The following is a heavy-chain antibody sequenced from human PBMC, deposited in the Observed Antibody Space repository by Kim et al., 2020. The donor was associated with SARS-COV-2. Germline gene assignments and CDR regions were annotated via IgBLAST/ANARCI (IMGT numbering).Heavy chain of an antibody. CDR3: AGGANAAH. D-gene: IGHD2-15*01. Sequence: GGATNYADSVKGRFIISRDNAKNTLSLQMNSLRAGDTAVYFCAGGANAAHWGQGALVTVSS. CDR2: GGAT. J-gene: IGHJ4*02. V-gene: IGHV3-23*01.